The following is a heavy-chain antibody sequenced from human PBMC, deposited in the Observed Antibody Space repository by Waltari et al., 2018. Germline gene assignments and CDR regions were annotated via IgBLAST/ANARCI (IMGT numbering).Heavy chain of an antibody. V-gene: IGHV4-38-2*01. J-gene: IGHJ4*02. CDR2: LYHSGST. CDR1: GYSISSGYY. D-gene: IGHD2-15*01. CDR3: ARIEVANLDY. Sequence: QVQLQESGPGLVKPSETLSLTCAVSGYSISSGYYWGWIRQPPGKGLEWIGSLYHSGSTYYNPSLKSRVTISVDTSKNQFSLKLSSVTAADTAVYYCARIEVANLDYWGQGTLVTVSS.